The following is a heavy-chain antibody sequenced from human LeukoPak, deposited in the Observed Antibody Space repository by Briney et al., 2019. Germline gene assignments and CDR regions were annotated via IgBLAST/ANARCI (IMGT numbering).Heavy chain of an antibody. Sequence: GGSLRLSCAASGFTFSSYAMSWVRQAPGKGLEWVSGISGSGGSTYYADTVKGRFTISRDNSKNTLYLQMNSLRAEDTAVYYCAKDGGPTVFYYFDYWGQGTLITVSS. CDR3: AKDGGPTVFYYFDY. V-gene: IGHV3-23*01. D-gene: IGHD1-1*01. CDR1: GFTFSSYA. CDR2: ISGSGGST. J-gene: IGHJ4*02.